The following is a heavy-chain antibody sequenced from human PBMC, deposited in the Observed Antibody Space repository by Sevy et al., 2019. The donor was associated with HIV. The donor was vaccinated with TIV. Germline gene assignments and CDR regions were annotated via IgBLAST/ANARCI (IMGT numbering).Heavy chain of an antibody. CDR2: ISWNSGSI. D-gene: IGHD6-6*01. Sequence: GGSLRLSCAASGFTFDDYAMHWVRQAPGKGLEWVSGISWNSGSIGYADSVKSRFTISRDNAKNSLYLQMNSLRAEDTALYYCAKDMGGIAARTYFDYWGQGTLVTVSS. CDR1: GFTFDDYA. V-gene: IGHV3-9*01. J-gene: IGHJ4*02. CDR3: AKDMGGIAARTYFDY.